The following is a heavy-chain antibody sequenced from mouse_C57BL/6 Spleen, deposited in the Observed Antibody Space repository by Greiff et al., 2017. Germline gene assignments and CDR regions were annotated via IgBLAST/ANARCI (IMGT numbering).Heavy chain of an antibody. CDR1: GYAFSSYW. Sequence: VQLQQSGAELVKPGASVKISCKASGYAFSSYWMNWVKQRPGKGLEWIGQIYPGDGDTNYNGKFKGKATLTADKSSSTAYMRLSSLTSEDSAVYFCARWEFITTVGYAMDYWGQGTSGTVSA. J-gene: IGHJ4*01. V-gene: IGHV1-80*01. CDR2: IYPGDGDT. CDR3: ARWEFITTVGYAMDY. D-gene: IGHD1-1*01.